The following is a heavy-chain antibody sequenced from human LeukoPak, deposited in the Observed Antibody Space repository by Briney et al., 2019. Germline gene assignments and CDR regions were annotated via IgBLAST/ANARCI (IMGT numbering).Heavy chain of an antibody. CDR3: ARDVYYDSSGYLDY. V-gene: IGHV3-7*01. CDR1: GFNFGVYW. J-gene: IGHJ4*02. Sequence: GGSLRLSCAASGFNFGVYWMSWVRQAPGKGLEWVANIKQDGSEKNYMDSAKGRFTIARDNAKSSLHLQMNSLRVEDTAVYYCARDVYYDSSGYLDYWGQGTLVTVSS. D-gene: IGHD3-22*01. CDR2: IKQDGSEK.